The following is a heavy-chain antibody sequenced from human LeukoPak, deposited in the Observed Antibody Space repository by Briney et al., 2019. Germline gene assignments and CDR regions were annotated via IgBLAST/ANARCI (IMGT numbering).Heavy chain of an antibody. CDR3: ARRGASSSEEY. CDR1: GGSISSSSYY. CDR2: IYYSGST. Sequence: SETLSLTCTVPGGSISSSSYYWGWLRQPPGKGLEWIGSIYYSGSTYYNPSLKSRVTISVDTSKNQFSLKVSSVTAADTAVYYCARRGASSSEEYWGQGTLVTVSS. V-gene: IGHV4-39*01. D-gene: IGHD6-6*01. J-gene: IGHJ4*02.